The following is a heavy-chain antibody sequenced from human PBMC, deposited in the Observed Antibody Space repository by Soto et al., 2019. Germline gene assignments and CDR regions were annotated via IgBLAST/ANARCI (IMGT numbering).Heavy chain of an antibody. CDR2: IIPIVGTP. J-gene: IGHJ6*02. D-gene: IGHD1-26*01. CDR1: GGTFSSNP. Sequence: QVQLMQSGAEVRKPGSSVTVSCKASGGTFSSNPISWVRQAPGQGLEWMGGIIPIVGTPHYARRFLDRVTLTADRSTHTAFMELTSLTSEDTATYYCARDLSAVKLLESIKYYRMDVWGQGTTVTVS. V-gene: IGHV1-69*06. CDR3: ARDLSAVKLLESIKYYRMDV.